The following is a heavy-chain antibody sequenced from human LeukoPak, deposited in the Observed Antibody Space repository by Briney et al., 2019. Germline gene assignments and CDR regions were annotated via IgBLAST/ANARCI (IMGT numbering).Heavy chain of an antibody. Sequence: SQTLSLTCTVSGGSISSGSYYWSWIRQPAGKGLEWIGRIYTSGGTNYNPSLKSRVTISVDTSKNQFSLKLSSVTAADTAVYYCARDPIWFGEPFWGQGTLVTVSS. J-gene: IGHJ4*02. D-gene: IGHD3-10*01. CDR2: IYTSGGT. CDR1: GGSISSGSYY. CDR3: ARDPIWFGEPF. V-gene: IGHV4-61*02.